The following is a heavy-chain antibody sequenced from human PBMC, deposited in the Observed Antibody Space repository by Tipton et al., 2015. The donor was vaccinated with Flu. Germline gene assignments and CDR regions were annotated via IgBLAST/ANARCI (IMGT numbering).Heavy chain of an antibody. CDR3: ASGEFWCGDYTDY. Sequence: SLRLSCAASGFTFSSYEMNWVRQAPGKGLEWVSYICSSGSTIYYEASVKRRITTTRDYAKNPLFLHMNSLRAEDTAFYYCASGEFWCGDYTDYWGQGTLVTVSS. CDR1: GFTFSSYE. V-gene: IGHV3-48*03. CDR2: ICSSGSTI. D-gene: IGHD3-3*01. J-gene: IGHJ4*02.